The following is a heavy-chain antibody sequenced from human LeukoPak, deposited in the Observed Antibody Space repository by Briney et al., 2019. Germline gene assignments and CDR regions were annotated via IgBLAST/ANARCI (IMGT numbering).Heavy chain of an antibody. V-gene: IGHV3-30*02. Sequence: GGSLRLSCAASGFTFSSYGMHWVRQAPDKGLEWVAFIRYDGSSKYSADSVKGRFTISRDNSKNTLSLQMNSLRAEDTAVYYCAKDRAAWSGYSYPYFDYWGQGTLVTVSP. CDR1: GFTFSSYG. CDR3: AKDRAAWSGYSYPYFDY. J-gene: IGHJ4*02. CDR2: IRYDGSSK. D-gene: IGHD3-3*01.